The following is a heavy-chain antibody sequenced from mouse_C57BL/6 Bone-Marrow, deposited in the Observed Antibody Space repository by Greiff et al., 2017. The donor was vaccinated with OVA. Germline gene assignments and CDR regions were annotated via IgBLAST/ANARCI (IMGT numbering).Heavy chain of an antibody. CDR2: IYPGDGDT. CDR1: GYAFSSYW. CDR3: ASLYYYGSSWYFDV. Sequence: QVQLQQSGAELVKPGASVKISCKASGYAFSSYWMNWVKQRPGKGLEWIGQIYPGDGDTNYNGKFKGKATLTADKSSSTAYMQLSSLTSEDSAVYFCASLYYYGSSWYFDVWGTGTTVTVSS. D-gene: IGHD1-1*01. J-gene: IGHJ1*03. V-gene: IGHV1-80*01.